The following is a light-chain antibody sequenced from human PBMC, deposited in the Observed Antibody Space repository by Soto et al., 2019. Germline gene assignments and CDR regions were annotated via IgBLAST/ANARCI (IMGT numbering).Light chain of an antibody. J-gene: IGLJ3*02. CDR3: SSFTISSTWV. CDR1: TSDVGGYNR. Sequence: QSVLTQPASVSGSPGQSITISCTGTTSDVGGYNRVSWYQQHPGKAPTLMIKDVSNRPSGVSDRFSGSKSGNTASLTISGLQPEDEDDYYCSSFTISSTWVFGGGTKVTVL. CDR2: DVS. V-gene: IGLV2-14*03.